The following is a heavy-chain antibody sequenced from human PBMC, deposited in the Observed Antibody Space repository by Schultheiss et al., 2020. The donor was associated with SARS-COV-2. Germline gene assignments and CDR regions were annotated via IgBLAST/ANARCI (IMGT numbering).Heavy chain of an antibody. V-gene: IGHV1-69*02. D-gene: IGHD3-9*01. Sequence: SVKVSCKASGGTFSSYIISWVRQAPGQGLEWMGRIVPILAIANYAQKFQGRVTITADKSTSTAYMELSSLRSEDTAVYYCARAVILPGGYYFDYWGQGTLVTVSS. CDR3: ARAVILPGGYYFDY. CDR1: GGTFSSYI. CDR2: IVPILAIA. J-gene: IGHJ4*02.